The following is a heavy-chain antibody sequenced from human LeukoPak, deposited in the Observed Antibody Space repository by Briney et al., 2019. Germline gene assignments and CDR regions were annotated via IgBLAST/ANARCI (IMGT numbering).Heavy chain of an antibody. V-gene: IGHV6-1*01. J-gene: IGHJ4*02. CDR1: GDSVSSNSAA. D-gene: IGHD6-13*01. Sequence: SQTLSLTCAISGDSVSSNSAAWNWIRQSPSRGLEWLGRTYYRSKWYNDYAVSVKSRITINPDTSKNQFSLQLNSVTPEDTAVYYCARGGPASIAAATSPLDYWGQGTLVTVSS. CDR2: TYYRSKWYN. CDR3: ARGGPASIAAATSPLDY.